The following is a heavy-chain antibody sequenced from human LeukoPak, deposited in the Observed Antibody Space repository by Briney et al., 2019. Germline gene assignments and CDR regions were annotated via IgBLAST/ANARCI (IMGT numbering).Heavy chain of an antibody. D-gene: IGHD2-15*01. CDR3: ARGWCSGGSCYYPYFDY. CDR2: ISSSGSTI. J-gene: IGHJ4*02. CDR1: GFTFSDYY. V-gene: IGHV3-11*04. Sequence: GGSLRLSCAASGFTFSDYYMSWIRQAPGKGLEWVSYISSSGSTIYYADSVKGRFAISRDNAKNSLYLQMNSLRAEDTAVYYCARGWCSGGSCYYPYFDYWGQGTLVTASS.